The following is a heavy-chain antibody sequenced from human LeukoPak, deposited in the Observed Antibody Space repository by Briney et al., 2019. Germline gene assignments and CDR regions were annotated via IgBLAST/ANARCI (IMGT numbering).Heavy chain of an antibody. CDR2: ISAYNGNT. D-gene: IGHD3-10*01. V-gene: IGHV1-18*01. Sequence: ASVNVSCKASGYTFTSYGISWVRQAPGQGLEWMGWISAYNGNTNYAQKLQGRVTMTTDTSTSTAYMELRSLRSDDTAVYYCASHRARGLTPGAFDIWGQGTMVTVSS. CDR3: ASHRARGLTPGAFDI. J-gene: IGHJ3*02. CDR1: GYTFTSYG.